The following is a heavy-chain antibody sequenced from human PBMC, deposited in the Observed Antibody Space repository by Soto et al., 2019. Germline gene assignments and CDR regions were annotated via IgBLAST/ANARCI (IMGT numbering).Heavy chain of an antibody. V-gene: IGHV3-33*06. CDR2: TWSGGRGE. Sequence: QVQLVESGGGVGQPGTSLRLSCAASGFAFSYHCIHWVRQDPGKGLEWVAVTWSGGRGEYYADSVRGRFTISRDNSKTNVYLQMNSLRVEDTAVYYCAKDDDTSSHYSLLDFRGQGTLVTVSS. D-gene: IGHD3-22*01. J-gene: IGHJ4*02. CDR1: GFAFSYHC. CDR3: AKDDDTSSHYSLLDF.